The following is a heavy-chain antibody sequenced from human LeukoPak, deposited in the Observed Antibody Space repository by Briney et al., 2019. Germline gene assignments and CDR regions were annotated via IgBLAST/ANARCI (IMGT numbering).Heavy chain of an antibody. CDR1: GGSISSSSYY. CDR3: ARDRFSSYLLEVDV. J-gene: IGHJ6*04. V-gene: IGHV4-39*07. CDR2: IYYSGST. D-gene: IGHD6-13*01. Sequence: TLSLTCTVSGGSISSSSYYWGWIRQPPGKGLEWIGSIYYSGSTYYNPSLKSRVTISVDTSKNQFSLKLSSVTAADTAVYYCARDRFSSYLLEVDVWGKGTTVTVSS.